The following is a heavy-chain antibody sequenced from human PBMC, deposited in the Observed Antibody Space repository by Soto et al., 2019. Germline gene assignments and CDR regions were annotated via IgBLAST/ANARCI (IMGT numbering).Heavy chain of an antibody. V-gene: IGHV1-8*01. Sequence: ASVKVSCKASGYTFTSYDISWVRQATGQGLEWMGWMNPNSGNTGYAQKFQGRVTMTRNTSISTAYMELSSLRSEDTAVYYCARVNYGFWSGYYTYYYYYMDVWGKGTTVTVSS. CDR1: GYTFTSYD. D-gene: IGHD3-3*01. CDR3: ARVNYGFWSGYYTYYYYYMDV. J-gene: IGHJ6*03. CDR2: MNPNSGNT.